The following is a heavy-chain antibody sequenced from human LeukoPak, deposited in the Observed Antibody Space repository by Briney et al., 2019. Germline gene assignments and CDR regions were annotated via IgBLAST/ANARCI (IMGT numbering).Heavy chain of an antibody. CDR3: ATAPLYCSGGSCYSRGGFYYYYYGMDV. Sequence: SVKVSCKVSGYTLTELSMHWVRQAPGKGLEWMGGFDPEDGETIYAQKFQGRVTMTEDTSTDTAYMELSSLRSEDTAVYYCATAPLYCSGGSCYSRGGFYYYYYGMDVWGQGTTVTVSS. CDR2: FDPEDGET. D-gene: IGHD2-15*01. V-gene: IGHV1-24*01. CDR1: GYTLTELS. J-gene: IGHJ6*02.